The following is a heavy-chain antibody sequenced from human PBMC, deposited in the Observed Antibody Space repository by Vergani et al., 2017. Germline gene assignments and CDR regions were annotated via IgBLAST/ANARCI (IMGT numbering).Heavy chain of an antibody. CDR1: GFSLSTSGVG. J-gene: IGHJ5*02. Sequence: QITLKESGPTLVKPTQTLTLTCTFSGFSLSTSGVGVGWIRQPPGKALEWLALIYWNDDKRYSPSLKSRLTITKDTSKNQVVLTMTNMDPVDTATYYCAHSLYEFWSGYYVGWFDPWGQGTLVTVSS. CDR3: AHSLYEFWSGYYVGWFDP. D-gene: IGHD3-3*01. V-gene: IGHV2-5*01. CDR2: IYWNDDK.